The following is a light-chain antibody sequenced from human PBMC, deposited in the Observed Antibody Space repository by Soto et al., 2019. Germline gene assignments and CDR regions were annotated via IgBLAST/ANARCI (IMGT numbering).Light chain of an antibody. V-gene: IGKV1-5*03. CDR3: QHYNDYSWT. Sequence: DIHMPQSPSTLSASVGDRVTITCRASQRISIWLAWYQQKPGRAPNLLIYGTSSLESGVPSRFSGSGSGTEVTLTISSLQPDDFATYYCQHYNDYSWTFGQGTKVELK. CDR2: GTS. J-gene: IGKJ1*01. CDR1: QRISIW.